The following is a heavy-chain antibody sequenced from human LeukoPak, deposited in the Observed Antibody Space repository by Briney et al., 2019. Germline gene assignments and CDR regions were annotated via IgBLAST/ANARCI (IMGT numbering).Heavy chain of an antibody. V-gene: IGHV4-30-4*08. CDR1: GGSISSGDYY. CDR3: ARGEYYYGSGSPFDY. J-gene: IGHJ4*02. D-gene: IGHD3-10*01. CDR2: NYYSGST. Sequence: SETLSLTCTVSGGSISSGDYYWSWLRQPPGKGLEWIGYNYYSGSTYYNPSLKSRVTISVDTSKNQFSLKLSSVTAADTAVYYCARGEYYYGSGSPFDYWGQGTLVTVSS.